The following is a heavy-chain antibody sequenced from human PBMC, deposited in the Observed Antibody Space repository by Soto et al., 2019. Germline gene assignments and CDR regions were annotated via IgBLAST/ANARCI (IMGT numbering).Heavy chain of an antibody. Sequence: QVQLQESGPGLVKPSQTLSLTCTVSGGSISSGGYYWSWIRQHPGKGLEWIGYIYYSGSTYYNPSLKSRVTISVDTSKNQFSLKLSSVTAADAAVYYCARDSQSTTVTRVWYFDLWGRGTPVTVSS. CDR1: GGSISSGGYY. V-gene: IGHV4-31*03. D-gene: IGHD4-17*01. J-gene: IGHJ2*01. CDR2: IYYSGST. CDR3: ARDSQSTTVTRVWYFDL.